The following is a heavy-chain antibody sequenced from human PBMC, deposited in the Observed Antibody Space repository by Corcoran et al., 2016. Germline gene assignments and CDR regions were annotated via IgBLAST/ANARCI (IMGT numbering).Heavy chain of an antibody. V-gene: IGHV1-2*02. D-gene: IGHD3-22*01. CDR3: AGGRTYYYDSSGYHPDAFDI. CDR2: INPNSGGT. Sequence: QVQLVQSRAEVKKPGASVKVSCKASGYTFTGYYMHWVRQAPGQGLEWMGWINPNSGGTNYAQKFQGRVTMTRDTSISTAYMELSRLRADDTAVYYCAGGRTYYYDSSGYHPDAFDIWGHGTMVTVSS. CDR1: GYTFTGYY. J-gene: IGHJ3*02.